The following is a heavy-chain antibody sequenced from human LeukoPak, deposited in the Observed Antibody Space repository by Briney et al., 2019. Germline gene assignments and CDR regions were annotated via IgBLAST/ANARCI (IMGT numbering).Heavy chain of an antibody. V-gene: IGHV4-59*01. CDR3: AKTYYDILTGYGGPYYMDV. J-gene: IGHJ6*03. Sequence: SETLSLTCTVSGGSISSYYWSWIRQPAGKGLEWIGYIYYSGSTNYNPSLKSRVTTSVDTSKNQFSLKLSSVTAADTAVYYCAKTYYDILTGYGGPYYMDVWGKGTTVTVSS. D-gene: IGHD3-9*01. CDR2: IYYSGST. CDR1: GGSISSYY.